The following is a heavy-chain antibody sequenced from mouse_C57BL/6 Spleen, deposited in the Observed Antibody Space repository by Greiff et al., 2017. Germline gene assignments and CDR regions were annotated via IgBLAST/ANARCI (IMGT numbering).Heavy chain of an antibody. Sequence: DVMLVESGGDLVKPGGSLKLSCAASGFTFSSYGMSWVRQTPDKRLEWVATISSGGSYTYYPDSVKGRFTISRDNAKNTLYLQMSSLKSEDTAMYYCARHGESLDYWGQGTTLTVSS. CDR3: ARHGESLDY. CDR1: GFTFSSYG. J-gene: IGHJ2*01. V-gene: IGHV5-6*02. CDR2: ISSGGSYT.